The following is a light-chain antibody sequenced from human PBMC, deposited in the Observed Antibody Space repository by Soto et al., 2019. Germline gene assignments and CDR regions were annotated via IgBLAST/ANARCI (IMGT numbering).Light chain of an antibody. CDR2: DAS. CDR3: QQRSNWPAT. CDR1: QSVSSSY. Sequence: EIVITQSPCTLSLSPGERATLSCSASQSVSSSYLAWYQQKPGQAPRLLIYDASNRATGIPARFSGSGSGTDFTLTISSLEPEDFAVYYCQQRSNWPATFGQGTRLEIK. J-gene: IGKJ5*01. V-gene: IGKV3D-20*02.